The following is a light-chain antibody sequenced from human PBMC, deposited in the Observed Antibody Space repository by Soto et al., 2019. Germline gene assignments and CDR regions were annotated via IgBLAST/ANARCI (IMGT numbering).Light chain of an antibody. CDR2: VEDRGRY. CDR3: ATWDSHLGV. Sequence: QLVPTQSSSASASLVSSVKLTCTLSSGHNRDTIAWHQQQPGKAPRYLMKVEDRGRYNEGRGIPDRFSGSSSGADRHLTIPNLQSEDEADYYCATWDSHLGVLGGGPKVTVL. CDR1: SGHNRDT. V-gene: IGLV4-60*03. J-gene: IGLJ3*02.